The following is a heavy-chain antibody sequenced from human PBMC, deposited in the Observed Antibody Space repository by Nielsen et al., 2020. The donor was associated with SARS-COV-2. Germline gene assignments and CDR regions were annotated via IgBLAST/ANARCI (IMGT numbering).Heavy chain of an antibody. CDR2: IYYSGST. V-gene: IGHV4-59*01. CDR1: GGSISSYY. D-gene: IGHD3-10*01. Sequence: SETLSLTCTVSGGSISSYYWSWIRQPPGKGLEWIGYIYYSGSTNYNPSLKSRVTISVDTSKNQFSLKLSSVTAADTAVYYCARNRGSNLGDYGMDVWGQGTTVTVSS. CDR3: ARNRGSNLGDYGMDV. J-gene: IGHJ6*02.